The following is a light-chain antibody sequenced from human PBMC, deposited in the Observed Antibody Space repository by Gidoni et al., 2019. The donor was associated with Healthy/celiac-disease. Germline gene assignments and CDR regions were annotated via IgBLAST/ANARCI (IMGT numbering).Light chain of an antibody. CDR1: QSVSSY. J-gene: IGKJ4*01. CDR2: DAS. V-gene: IGKV3-11*01. Sequence: EIVLTQSPATLSLSPGERATLSCRASQSVSSYLAWYPQKPGQAPRLLIYDASNRATGIPARFSGSWSGTDFTFTISSLEPEDFAVYYCPQRSNLLTFGGGTKVEIK. CDR3: PQRSNLLT.